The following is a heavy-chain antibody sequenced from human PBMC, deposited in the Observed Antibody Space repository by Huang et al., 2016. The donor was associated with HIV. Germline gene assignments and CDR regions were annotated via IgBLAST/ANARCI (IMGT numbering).Heavy chain of an antibody. V-gene: IGHV1-69*13. Sequence: QVQLVQSGAEVKKPGSSVKVSCKASGGTFRNYAISWVRQAPGQGLEWMGGIIPIFGTANYAQKFQGRVSITADESTSTAYMELSSLRSEDTAVYYCASKDYYYDSSGYYASYWYFDLWGRGTLVTVSS. CDR1: GGTFRNYA. CDR3: ASKDYYYDSSGYYASYWYFDL. CDR2: IIPIFGTA. D-gene: IGHD3-22*01. J-gene: IGHJ2*01.